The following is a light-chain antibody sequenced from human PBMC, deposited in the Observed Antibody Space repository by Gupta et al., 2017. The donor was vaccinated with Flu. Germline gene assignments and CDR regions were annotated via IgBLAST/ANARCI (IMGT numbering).Light chain of an antibody. Sequence: QSALTPPPSASGSPGQSVTISCIGTSNGVGTYNDVSWYQQHPGKAPKLRSYEVSKRPSGVPDRFSGSKSGNTASLTVSGLQAEDEADDFCNSYTGTNNFWVFGGGTKLTVL. CDR1: SNGVGTYND. J-gene: IGLJ3*02. CDR2: EVS. V-gene: IGLV2-8*01. CDR3: NSYTGTNNFWV.